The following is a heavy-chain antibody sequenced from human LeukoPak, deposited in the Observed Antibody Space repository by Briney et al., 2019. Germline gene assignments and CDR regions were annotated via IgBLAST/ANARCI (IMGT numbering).Heavy chain of an antibody. CDR2: ISGSGNST. J-gene: IGHJ6*04. CDR1: GLTFSGSA. CDR3: ARAPWDV. V-gene: IGHV3-23*01. Sequence: GGSLRLSCAASGLTFSGSAMSWVRQAPGKGLEWVSLISGSGNSTYYADSVKGRFTISRDNSKNTLYLQMNSLRAEDTAVYYCARAPWDVWGKGTTVTVSS.